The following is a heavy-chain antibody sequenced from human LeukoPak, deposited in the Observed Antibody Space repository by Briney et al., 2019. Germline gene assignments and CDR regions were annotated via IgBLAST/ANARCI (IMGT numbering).Heavy chain of an antibody. Sequence: SVKASCKASGGTFSSYAISWVRQAPGQGLEWMGGIIPIFGTANYAQKFQGRVTITADESTSTAYMELSSLRSEDTAVYYCARDGTVTSQFDYWGQGTLVTVSS. CDR1: GGTFSSYA. V-gene: IGHV1-69*01. CDR2: IIPIFGTA. J-gene: IGHJ4*02. D-gene: IGHD4-17*01. CDR3: ARDGTVTSQFDY.